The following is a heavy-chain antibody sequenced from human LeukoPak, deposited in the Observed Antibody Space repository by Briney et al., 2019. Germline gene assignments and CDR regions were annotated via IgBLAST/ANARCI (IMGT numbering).Heavy chain of an antibody. D-gene: IGHD2-2*01. CDR3: ARGVRSSEDIVVVPAAISEYYFDY. J-gene: IGHJ4*02. V-gene: IGHV4-34*01. CDR2: INHSGGT. Sequence: SETLSLTCGVYGGSFSAYFWSWIRQPPGKGLEWIGEINHSGGTNYNPSLKSRVTISVDTSKNQFSLKLSSVTAADTAVYYCARGVRSSEDIVVVPAAISEYYFDYWGQGTLVTVSS. CDR1: GGSFSAYF.